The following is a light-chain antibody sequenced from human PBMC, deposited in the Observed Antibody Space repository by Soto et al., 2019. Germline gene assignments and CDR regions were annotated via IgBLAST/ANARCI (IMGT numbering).Light chain of an antibody. J-gene: IGKJ1*01. CDR3: QQYNTYSPERT. Sequence: SVSGSPGQSITITCRASQSISSYLNWYQQKPGKAPKLLIYAASSLQSGVPSRFSGSGSGTDFTLTISSLQPEDFATYYCQQYNTYSPERTFGQGTKVDIK. V-gene: IGKV1-39*01. CDR2: AAS. CDR1: QSISSY.